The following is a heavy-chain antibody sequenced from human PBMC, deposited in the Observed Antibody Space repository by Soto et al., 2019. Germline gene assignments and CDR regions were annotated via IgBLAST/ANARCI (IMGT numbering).Heavy chain of an antibody. CDR1: GYTFTSYG. Sequence: ASVKVSCKASGYTFTSYGISWVRQAPGQGLEWMGWISAYNGNTNYAQKLQGRVTMTTDTSTSTVYMELRSLRSDDTAVYYCARDLIYGYKYGMDVWGQGTTVTVSS. D-gene: IGHD5-18*01. V-gene: IGHV1-18*01. J-gene: IGHJ6*02. CDR2: ISAYNGNT. CDR3: ARDLIYGYKYGMDV.